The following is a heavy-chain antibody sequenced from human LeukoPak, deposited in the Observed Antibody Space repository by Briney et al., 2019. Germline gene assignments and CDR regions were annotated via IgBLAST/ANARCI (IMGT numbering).Heavy chain of an antibody. Sequence: PGGSLRLSCAASGFTFSSYAMSWVRQAPGKGLEWVSAISGSGGSTYYADSVKGRFTISRDNSKNTLHLQMNSLRAEDTAVYYCARTLHLYCCSTSCYSGYFDYWGQGTLVTVST. CDR2: ISGSGGST. V-gene: IGHV3-23*01. CDR3: ARTLHLYCCSTSCYSGYFDY. CDR1: GFTFSSYA. D-gene: IGHD2-2*01. J-gene: IGHJ4*02.